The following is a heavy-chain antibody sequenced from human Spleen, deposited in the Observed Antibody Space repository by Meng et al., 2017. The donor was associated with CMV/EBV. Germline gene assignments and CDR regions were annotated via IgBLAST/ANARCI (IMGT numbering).Heavy chain of an antibody. D-gene: IGHD2-2*01. CDR1: GFTFSSYC. CDR3: AKGYFSSTSCYYYYYGMDV. Sequence: GESLKISCASSGFTFSSYCMHWVRQAPGTGLESVAFIRYDGSSKYYADPVKGRFTISRDNSKNTLYLQMNSLRAEDTAVYYCAKGYFSSTSCYYYYYGMDVWGQGTTVTVSS. CDR2: IRYDGSSK. J-gene: IGHJ6*02. V-gene: IGHV3-30*02.